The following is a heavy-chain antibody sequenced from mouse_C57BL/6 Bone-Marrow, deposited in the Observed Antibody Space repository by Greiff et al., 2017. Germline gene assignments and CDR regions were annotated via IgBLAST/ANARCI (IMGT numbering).Heavy chain of an antibody. Sequence: LQQPGAELVMPGASVKLSCKASGYTFTSYWMHWVKQRPGQGLEWIGEIDPSDSYTNYNQKFKGKSTLTVDKSSSTAYMQLSSLTSEDSAVYYCARSAYYSNYLFAYWGQGTLVTVSA. J-gene: IGHJ3*01. V-gene: IGHV1-69*01. D-gene: IGHD2-5*01. CDR1: GYTFTSYW. CDR3: ARSAYYSNYLFAY. CDR2: IDPSDSYT.